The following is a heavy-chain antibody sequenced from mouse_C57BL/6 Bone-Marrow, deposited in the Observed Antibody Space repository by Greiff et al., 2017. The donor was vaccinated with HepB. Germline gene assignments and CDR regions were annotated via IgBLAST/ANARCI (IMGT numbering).Heavy chain of an antibody. Sequence: VQLQQSGPVLVKPGASVKMSCKASGYTFTDYYMNWVKQSHGKSLEWIGVINPYNGGTSYNQKFKGKATLTVDKSSSTAYMELNSLTSEDSAVYYCAREGYYDYYYFDYWGQGTTLTVPS. CDR2: INPYNGGT. D-gene: IGHD2-4*01. J-gene: IGHJ2*01. V-gene: IGHV1-19*01. CDR3: AREGYYDYYYFDY. CDR1: GYTFTDYY.